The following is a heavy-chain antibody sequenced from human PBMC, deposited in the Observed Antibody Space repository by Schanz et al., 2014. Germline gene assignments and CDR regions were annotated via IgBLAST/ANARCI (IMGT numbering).Heavy chain of an antibody. Sequence: EGQLAESGGGLVKPGGSLRLSCSASGFTFSNYAMSWVRQAPGKGLEWVSYISGTTTYTNYADSVKGRFTISRDNSKNTLYLQMNSLRAEDTAVYYCAKQIHYDILTVTRNWGQGTLXTVSS. CDR1: GFTFSNYA. D-gene: IGHD3-9*01. CDR3: AKQIHYDILTVTRN. CDR2: ISGTTTYT. V-gene: IGHV3-23*04. J-gene: IGHJ4*02.